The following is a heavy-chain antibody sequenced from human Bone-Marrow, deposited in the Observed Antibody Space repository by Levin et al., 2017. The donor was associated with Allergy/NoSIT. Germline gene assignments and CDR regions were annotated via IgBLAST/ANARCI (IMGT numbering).Heavy chain of an antibody. Sequence: ASVKVSCKASGFTFTDYYMHWVRQAPGQGLQWMGIIRPSDGSTDYAQKFQGRVTMPRDTSTSTVYMELSSLRSEDTAIYYCAREDIVAHGFDLWGQGTMVTVSS. CDR3: AREDIVAHGFDL. V-gene: IGHV1-46*01. J-gene: IGHJ3*01. D-gene: IGHD5-12*01. CDR2: IRPSDGST. CDR1: GFTFTDYY.